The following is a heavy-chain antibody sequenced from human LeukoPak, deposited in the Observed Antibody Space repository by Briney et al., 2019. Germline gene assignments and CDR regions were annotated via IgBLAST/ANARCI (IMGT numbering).Heavy chain of an antibody. CDR3: ARPYSSGWRGAFDI. Sequence: SETLSLTCTVSGGSISTYYWSWIRQPPGKGLEWIGNIYHSGSTNYNPSLKSRVTISVDTSKNQFSLKLSSVTAADTAIYYCARPYSSGWRGAFDIWGQETMVTVSS. D-gene: IGHD6-19*01. J-gene: IGHJ3*02. CDR1: GGSISTYY. V-gene: IGHV4-59*08. CDR2: IYHSGST.